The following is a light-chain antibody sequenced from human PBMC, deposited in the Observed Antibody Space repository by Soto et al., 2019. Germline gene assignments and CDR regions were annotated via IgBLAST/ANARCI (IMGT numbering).Light chain of an antibody. V-gene: IGLV2-11*01. CDR1: TSDVGGYNY. Sequence: QSALTQPRSVSGSPGQSVTISCTGTTSDVGGYNYVSWYQQHPGKAPKLMIYDVSKRPSGVPDRLSGSQSGNTASLTITGLQPEDEADYYCSSYAGSNTWVFGGGTQLTVL. CDR3: SSYAGSNTWV. CDR2: DVS. J-gene: IGLJ3*02.